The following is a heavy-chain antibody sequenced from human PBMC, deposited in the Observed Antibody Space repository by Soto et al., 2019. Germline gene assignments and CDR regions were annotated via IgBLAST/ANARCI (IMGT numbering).Heavy chain of an antibody. Sequence: LSLTCTPCPHSINTYWSPWIRQPPGKGLEWIGFIYYSGSTSYNPSLKSRVTISIDTSKNQFSPKLNSVTAADTAVYYCARYSGTYYVYWGQGTLVTVS. D-gene: IGHD1-26*01. V-gene: IGHV4-59*01. CDR2: IYYSGST. CDR3: ARYSGTYYVY. J-gene: IGHJ4*02. CDR1: PHSINTYW.